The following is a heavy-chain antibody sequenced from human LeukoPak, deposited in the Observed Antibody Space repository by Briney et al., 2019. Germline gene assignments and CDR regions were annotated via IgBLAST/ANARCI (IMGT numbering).Heavy chain of an antibody. CDR3: ARLDILTGYYIDY. CDR1: GYTFTSYA. Sequence: GASVKVSCKASGYTFTSYAMHWVRQAPGQRLEWMGWINAGNGNTKYSQKFQGRVTITRDTSASTAYMELSSLRSEDTAVYYCARLDILTGYYIDYWGKGTRVTVSS. D-gene: IGHD3-9*01. CDR2: INAGNGNT. V-gene: IGHV1-3*01. J-gene: IGHJ4*02.